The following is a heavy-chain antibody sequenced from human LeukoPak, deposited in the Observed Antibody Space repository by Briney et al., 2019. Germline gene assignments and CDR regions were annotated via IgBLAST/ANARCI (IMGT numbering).Heavy chain of an antibody. CDR1: GFTFSSYA. CDR2: ISYDGSNK. D-gene: IGHD2-15*01. V-gene: IGHV3-30*14. Sequence: TGGSLRLSCAASGFTFSSYAMHWVRQAPGKGLEWVAVISYDGSNKYYADSVKGRFTISRDNSKNTLYLQMGSLRAEDMAVYYCARVQAAAYDAFDIWGQGTMVTVSS. J-gene: IGHJ3*02. CDR3: ARVQAAAYDAFDI.